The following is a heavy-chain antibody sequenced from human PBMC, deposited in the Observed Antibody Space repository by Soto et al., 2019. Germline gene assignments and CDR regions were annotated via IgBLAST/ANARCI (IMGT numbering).Heavy chain of an antibody. CDR2: VSAYSGNT. Sequence: ASVKVSCKASGYSFTSFGINWVRQAPGQGLEWMGLVSAYSGNTDYAQKFQGRVTLTADTSTSTAYMEVRSLRSDDTAVYYCASGAADSEDHDFWGQGTLVTVSS. CDR1: GYSFTSFG. D-gene: IGHD1-26*01. J-gene: IGHJ4*02. CDR3: ASGAADSEDHDF. V-gene: IGHV1-18*01.